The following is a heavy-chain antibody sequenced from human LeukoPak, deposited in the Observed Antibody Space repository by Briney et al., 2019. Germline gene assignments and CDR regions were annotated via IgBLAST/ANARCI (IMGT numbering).Heavy chain of an antibody. J-gene: IGHJ4*02. V-gene: IGHV3-7*01. D-gene: IGHD4-23*01. CDR2: IKEDGSEK. CDR3: ARDGYSSNSIVY. CDR1: GFAFSNYW. Sequence: GGSLRLSCAASGFAFSNYWMSWVRQAPEKGLEWVANIKEDGSEKQYMDSVEGRFTISRDNAKNSLFLEMNSLRAEDTAVYYCARDGYSSNSIVYWGQGTLVTVSS.